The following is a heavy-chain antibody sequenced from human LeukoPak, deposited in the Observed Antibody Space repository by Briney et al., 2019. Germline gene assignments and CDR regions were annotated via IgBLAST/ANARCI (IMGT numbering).Heavy chain of an antibody. D-gene: IGHD5-12*01. J-gene: IGHJ4*02. CDR2: INPGTGDP. Sequence: ASVKVSCKASGYRFTGYYIHWLRQVPGQGLEWMGWINPGTGDPYYGQKFLGRVTMTRDTSISTAYMELSRLTSDDMAVYYCARDPTRGDLSVYWGQGSLVTVSS. CDR1: GYRFTGYY. CDR3: ARDPTRGDLSVY. V-gene: IGHV1-2*02.